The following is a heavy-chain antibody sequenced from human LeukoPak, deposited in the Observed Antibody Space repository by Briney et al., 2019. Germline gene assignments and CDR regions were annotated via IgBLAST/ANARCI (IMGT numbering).Heavy chain of an antibody. Sequence: EPGGSLRLSCAASRFIFRNFGMSWIRQAPGKGLEWVSHISDVVAHTWYADSVKGRFIISRDNSNNRVFLQMNSLRPEDTALYYCANDNYGGVYASWGQGTLVTVSS. J-gene: IGHJ5*02. CDR1: RFIFRNFG. CDR2: ISDVVAHT. CDR3: ANDNYGGVYAS. D-gene: IGHD3-16*01. V-gene: IGHV3-23*01.